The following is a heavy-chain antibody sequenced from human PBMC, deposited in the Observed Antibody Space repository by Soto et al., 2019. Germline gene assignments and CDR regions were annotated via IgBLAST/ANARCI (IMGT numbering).Heavy chain of an antibody. CDR1: GFSLTTHPMG. D-gene: IGHD1-1*01. CDR3: PHRLRGFPWNDGCLDY. J-gene: IGHJ4*02. Sequence: HITLKESGPTVGEPTDTLTLTCSFSGFSLTTHPMGVGWFSHSPGRDTERLAAMYWDDDKGSNPSLSSRLTITKHTSKRQAVLKMNYMATADTDPYYYPHRLRGFPWNDGCLDYCGPGNVVTVSS. CDR2: MYWDDDK. V-gene: IGHV2-5*02.